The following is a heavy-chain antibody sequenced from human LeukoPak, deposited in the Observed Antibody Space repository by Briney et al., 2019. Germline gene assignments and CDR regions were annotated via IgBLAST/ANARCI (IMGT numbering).Heavy chain of an antibody. CDR1: GGSISSYY. CDR2: IYYSGST. Sequence: SETLSLTCTVSGGSISSYYWSWIRQPPGKGLEWIGYIYYSGSTNYNPSLKSRVTISVDTSKNQFSLKLSSVTAADTAVYYCARGGMYYYDSGGYYYPGAFDIWGQGTMVTVSS. V-gene: IGHV4-59*01. D-gene: IGHD3-22*01. J-gene: IGHJ3*02. CDR3: ARGGMYYYDSGGYYYPGAFDI.